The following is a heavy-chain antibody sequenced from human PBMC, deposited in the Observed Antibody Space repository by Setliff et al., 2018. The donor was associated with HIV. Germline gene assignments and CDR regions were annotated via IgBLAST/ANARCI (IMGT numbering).Heavy chain of an antibody. J-gene: IGHJ5*01. D-gene: IGHD6-19*01. V-gene: IGHV1-3*01. Sequence: ASVKVSCKASGYSFTKYVMHWVRQAPGQRLEWMGWINAGNDNTKYSQKFQGRVTITRDTSANTAYMELSSLRSEDTAVYYCARDSGVSSGWKNWFDSWGQGTLVTVSS. CDR3: ARDSGVSSGWKNWFDS. CDR1: GYSFTKYV. CDR2: INAGNDNT.